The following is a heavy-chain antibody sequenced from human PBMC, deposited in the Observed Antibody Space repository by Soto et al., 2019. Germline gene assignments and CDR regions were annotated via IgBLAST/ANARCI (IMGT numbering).Heavy chain of an antibody. CDR3: ARDLSTLSHYDFWSGYYYYYYYMDV. CDR2: VVPNSGGT. J-gene: IGHJ6*03. D-gene: IGHD3-3*01. V-gene: IGHV1-2*04. CDR1: GGTFSRYT. Sequence: ASVKVSCKAPGGTFSRYTINWVRQAPGQGLEWMGRVVPNSGGTNYAQKFQGWVTMTRDTSISTAYMELRSLRSDDTAVYYCARDLSTLSHYDFWSGYYYYYYYMDVWGKGTTVTVSS.